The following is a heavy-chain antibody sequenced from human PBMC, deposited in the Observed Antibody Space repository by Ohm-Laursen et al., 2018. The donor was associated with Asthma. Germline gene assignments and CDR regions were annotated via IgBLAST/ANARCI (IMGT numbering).Heavy chain of an antibody. CDR3: VKSRLESYYYYGMDV. J-gene: IGHJ6*02. CDR1: GFTFSSYA. D-gene: IGHD1-1*01. V-gene: IGHV3-30-3*02. Sequence: SLRLSCAASGFTFSSYAMHWVRQAPGKGLEWVAVISYDGSNKYYADSVKGRFTISRDNSKNTLYLQMNSLRAEDTAVYYCVKSRLESYYYYGMDVWGQGTTVTVSS. CDR2: ISYDGSNK.